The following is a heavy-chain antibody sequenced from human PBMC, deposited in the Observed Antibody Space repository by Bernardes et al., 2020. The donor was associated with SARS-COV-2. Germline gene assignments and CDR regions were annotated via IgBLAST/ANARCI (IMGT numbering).Heavy chain of an antibody. CDR1: GFTFSSYA. D-gene: IGHD6-19*01. CDR2: ISGSRSTI. CDR3: ARDLGDSSGWTYYHYAMDV. J-gene: IGHJ6*02. V-gene: IGHV3-48*02. Sequence: GSLRLSCAASGFTFSSYAMNWVRQAPGKGLEWISYISGSRSTIYYADSVEGRFTISRDNAKNLLYLQMNSLRDEDTAVYYCARDLGDSSGWTYYHYAMDVWGQGTTVTVSS.